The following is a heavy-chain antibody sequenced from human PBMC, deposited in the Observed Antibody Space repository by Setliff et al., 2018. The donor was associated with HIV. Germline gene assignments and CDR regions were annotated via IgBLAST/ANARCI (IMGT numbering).Heavy chain of an antibody. CDR2: SNHSGST. D-gene: IGHD6-13*01. CDR3: ARGPVYSSTIDY. V-gene: IGHV4-34*01. CDR1: GGSFSGYY. Sequence: PSETLSLTCDVYGGSFSGYYWSWIRQPPGKGLEWIGESNHSGSTNYNPSLKSRVTISVDTSKRQFSLKLSSVTAADTAVFYCARGPVYSSTIDYWGQGTLVTVSS. J-gene: IGHJ4*02.